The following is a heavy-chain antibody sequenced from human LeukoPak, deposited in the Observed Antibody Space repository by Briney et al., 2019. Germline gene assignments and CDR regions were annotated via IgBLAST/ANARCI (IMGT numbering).Heavy chain of an antibody. D-gene: IGHD6-13*01. J-gene: IGHJ3*02. V-gene: IGHV4-34*01. CDR2: INHSGST. Sequence: ASETLSLTCAVYGGSFSGYYWSWIRQPPGKGLEWIGEINHSGSTNYNPSLKSRVTISVDTSKNQFSLKLSSVTAVDTAVYYCAREAQGYLGPFDIWGQGTMVTVSS. CDR1: GGSFSGYY. CDR3: AREAQGYLGPFDI.